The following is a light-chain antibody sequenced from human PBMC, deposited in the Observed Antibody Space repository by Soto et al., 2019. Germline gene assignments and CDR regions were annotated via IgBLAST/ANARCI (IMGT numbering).Light chain of an antibody. J-gene: IGLJ1*01. V-gene: IGLV1-44*01. CDR3: AAWEDSLNGYV. Sequence: QSVLTQPPSASGTPGQRVTISCSGSSSNIGSNTVNWYQQLPGTAPKLLIYSNNQRPSGVPDRFSGSKSGTSASLAISGLQPAHEAEYPCAAWEDSLNGYVVGTGTKV. CDR2: SNN. CDR1: SSNIGSNT.